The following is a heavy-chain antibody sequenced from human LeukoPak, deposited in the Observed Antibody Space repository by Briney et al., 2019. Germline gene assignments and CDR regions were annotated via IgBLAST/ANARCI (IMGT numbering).Heavy chain of an antibody. CDR2: IYYSGST. V-gene: IGHV4-59*01. D-gene: IGHD6-6*01. CDR3: AKGPEGTARPSDNWFDP. CDR1: GGSISSYY. J-gene: IGHJ5*02. Sequence: SETLSLTCTVSGGSISSYYWSWIRQPPGKGLEWIGYIYYSGSTNYNPSLKSRVTISVDTSKNQFSLKLSSVTAADTAVYYCAKGPEGTARPSDNWFDPWGQGTLVTVSS.